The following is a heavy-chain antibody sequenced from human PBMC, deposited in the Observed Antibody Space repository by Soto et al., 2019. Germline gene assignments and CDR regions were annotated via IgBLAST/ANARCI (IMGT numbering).Heavy chain of an antibody. D-gene: IGHD2-8*01. CDR2: ISGSGGST. CDR3: AKGGTLSYYYYYYMDV. CDR1: GFTFSSYA. Sequence: EVQLLESGGGLVQPGGSLRLSCAASGFTFSSYAMSWVRQAPGKGLEWVSAISGSGGSTYYADSVKGRFTISRDNSKNTLYLQRNSLRAEDTAVYYCAKGGTLSYYYYYYMDVWGKGTTVTVSS. V-gene: IGHV3-23*01. J-gene: IGHJ6*03.